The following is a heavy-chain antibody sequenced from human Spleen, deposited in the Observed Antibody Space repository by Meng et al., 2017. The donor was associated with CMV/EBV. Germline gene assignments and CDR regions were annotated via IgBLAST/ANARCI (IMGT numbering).Heavy chain of an antibody. V-gene: IGHV3-48*03. D-gene: IGHD1/OR15-1a*01. CDR3: ARGKQFLVLNNYDMQV. CDR1: GFTFSSYG. Sequence: GGSLRLSCAASGFTFSSYGFHWVRQAPGKGLEWISHVTSSGTTIHYADSVKGRFTISRDNAKNSLYLQMNRLRVEDTAIYYCARGKQFLVLNNYDMQVWGQGATVTVSS. CDR2: VTSSGTTI. J-gene: IGHJ6*02.